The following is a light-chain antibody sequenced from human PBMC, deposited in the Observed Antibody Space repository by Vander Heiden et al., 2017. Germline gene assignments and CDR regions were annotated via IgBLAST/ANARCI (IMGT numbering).Light chain of an antibody. Sequence: QLELTQSPSASASLGDSVTLTCTLSSGHTTYVIAWHQHQPDKAPRYLMTLYSDGSQTKGDGIPDRFSGSSSGADRYLAISNLQSEDEADYYCQTWGIGIQVFGGGTKLTVL. V-gene: IGLV4-69*01. CDR1: SGHTTYV. CDR2: LYSDGSQ. CDR3: QTWGIGIQV. J-gene: IGLJ2*01.